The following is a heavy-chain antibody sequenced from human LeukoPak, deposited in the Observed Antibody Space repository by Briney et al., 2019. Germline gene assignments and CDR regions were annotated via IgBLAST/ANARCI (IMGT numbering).Heavy chain of an antibody. CDR2: IYTSGST. Sequence: SETLSLTCAVSGGSISSYYWSWIRQPAGKGLEWIGRIYTSGSTNYNPSLKSRVTMSVDTSKNQFSLKLSSVTAADTAVYYCARFILGLGYYDSGDAFDIWGQGTMVTVSS. J-gene: IGHJ3*02. CDR3: ARFILGLGYYDSGDAFDI. V-gene: IGHV4-4*07. D-gene: IGHD3-22*01. CDR1: GGSISSYY.